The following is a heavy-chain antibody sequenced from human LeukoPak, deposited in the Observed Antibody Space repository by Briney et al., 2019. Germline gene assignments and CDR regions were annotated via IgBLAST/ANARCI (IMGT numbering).Heavy chain of an antibody. CDR3: AKRDSSGWYYYYYYMDV. J-gene: IGHJ6*03. CDR2: INSDGSST. V-gene: IGHV3-74*01. CDR1: GFTFSSYW. Sequence: PGGSLRLSCAASGFTFSSYWMHWVRQAPGKGLVWVSRINSDGSSTSYADSVKGRFTISRDNAKNTLYLQMNSLRAEDTAIYYCAKRDSSGWYYYYYYMDVWGKGTTVTVSS. D-gene: IGHD6-19*01.